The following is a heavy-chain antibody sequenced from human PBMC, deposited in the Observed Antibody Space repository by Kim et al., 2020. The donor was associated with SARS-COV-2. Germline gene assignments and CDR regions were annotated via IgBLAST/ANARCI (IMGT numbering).Heavy chain of an antibody. Sequence: GGSLRLSCAASGFTFSSYAMHWVRQAPGKGLEWVAVISYDGSNKYYADSVKGRFTISRDNSKNTLYLQMNSLRAEDTAVYYCARDFGQELGYYYGMDVWGQGTTVTVSS. CDR2: ISYDGSNK. CDR3: ARDFGQELGYYYGMDV. V-gene: IGHV3-30*04. CDR1: GFTFSSYA. J-gene: IGHJ6*02. D-gene: IGHD6-13*01.